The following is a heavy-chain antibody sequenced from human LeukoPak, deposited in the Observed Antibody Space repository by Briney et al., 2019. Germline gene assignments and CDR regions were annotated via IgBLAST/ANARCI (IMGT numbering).Heavy chain of an antibody. CDR2: ISGSGGST. Sequence: GGSLRLSCAASGFPFSSYGMSWVRQAPGKGLEWVSAISGSGGSTYYADSVKGRFTISRDNSKNTLYLQMNSLRAEDTAVYYCAKLGSYDILTGYVDYWGQGTLVTVSS. D-gene: IGHD3-9*01. J-gene: IGHJ4*02. V-gene: IGHV3-23*01. CDR1: GFPFSSYG. CDR3: AKLGSYDILTGYVDY.